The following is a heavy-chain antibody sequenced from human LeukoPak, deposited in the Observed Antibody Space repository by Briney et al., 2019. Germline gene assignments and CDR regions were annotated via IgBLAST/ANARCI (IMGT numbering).Heavy chain of an antibody. V-gene: IGHV3-23*01. Sequence: GGSLRLSCAASGLTFSDYSMTWVRQAPGKGLFWVSGISAGGGSTYYADSVKGRFSISRDNSRNTLYLQMNSLRAGDTAVCYCAKDAAGPEYWGQGTLVTVSS. CDR1: GLTFSDYS. J-gene: IGHJ4*02. CDR3: AKDAAGPEY. D-gene: IGHD6-13*01. CDR2: ISAGGGST.